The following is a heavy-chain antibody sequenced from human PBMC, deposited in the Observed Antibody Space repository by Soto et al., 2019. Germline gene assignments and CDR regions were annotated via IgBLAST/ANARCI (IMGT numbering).Heavy chain of an antibody. V-gene: IGHV5-10-1*01. J-gene: IGHJ4*02. CDR1: GYSFATYL. Sequence: GESLKISCDGSGYSFATYLISWVRQMPGKGLEWMGRIDPSDSYAQYSPSFQGHVTISADRSISTVYLQWSSLRASDTAVYYCSRQGTYSDLWGQGTLVTVSS. CDR2: IDPSDSYA. CDR3: SRQGTYSDL.